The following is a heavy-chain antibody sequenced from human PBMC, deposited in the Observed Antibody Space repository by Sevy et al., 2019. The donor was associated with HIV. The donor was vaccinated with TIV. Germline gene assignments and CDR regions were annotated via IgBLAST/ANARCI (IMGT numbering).Heavy chain of an antibody. CDR3: AGENAWCKDYS. D-gene: IGHD3-16*01. J-gene: IGHJ4*02. CDR2: IYYTGES. V-gene: IGHV4-59*08. CDR1: GGSIGSLY. Sequence: SETLSLTCTVSGGSIGSLYWNWIRQPPGKGLEWIANIYYTGESNYNPSLRSRITISLDTSSNQVSLRLTSVTAADTAIYYCAGENAWCKDYSWGQGTLVTVSS.